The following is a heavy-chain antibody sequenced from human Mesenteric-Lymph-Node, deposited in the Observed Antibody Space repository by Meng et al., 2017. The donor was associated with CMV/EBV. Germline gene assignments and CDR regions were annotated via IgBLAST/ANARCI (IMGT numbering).Heavy chain of an antibody. Sequence: GGSLRLSCATSGFNFSSYSMNWVRQAPGKGLEWISFISNTGGSGLTIFYADSVKGRFTISRDNAKNSLYLQMNSLRAEDTALYYCARERLTVGTTWFNWLDPWGQGTLVTVSS. CDR3: ARERLTVGTTWFNWLDP. CDR1: GFNFSSYS. J-gene: IGHJ5*02. V-gene: IGHV3-48*04. CDR2: ISNTGGSGLTI. D-gene: IGHD2/OR15-2a*01.